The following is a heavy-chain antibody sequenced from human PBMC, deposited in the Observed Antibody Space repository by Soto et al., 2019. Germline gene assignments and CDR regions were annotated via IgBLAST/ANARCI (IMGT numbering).Heavy chain of an antibody. D-gene: IGHD2-15*01. V-gene: IGHV1-18*01. CDR2: ISAYNGNT. Sequence: ASVKVSCKASGYTFTSYGISWVRQAPGQGLEWMGWISAYNGNTNYAQKLQGRVTMTTDTSTSTAYMELRSLRSDDTAVHYCAIGDIVNDYYYMYVWGKGTAVTVSS. CDR1: GYTFTSYG. J-gene: IGHJ6*03. CDR3: AIGDIVNDYYYMYV.